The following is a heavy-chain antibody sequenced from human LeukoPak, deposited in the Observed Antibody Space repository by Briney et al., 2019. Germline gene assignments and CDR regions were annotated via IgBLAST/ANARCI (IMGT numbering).Heavy chain of an antibody. V-gene: IGHV1-69-2*01. D-gene: IGHD2-8*01. J-gene: IGHJ3*01. Sequence: ASVKISCKVSGYTFTDYYMHWVPQAPGNGLEWMGLVDPEDGETIYAEKFQGRVTITADTSTDTAYMELRSLRSEDTAVYYCAPLYTPHARDPFDFWGQGTMVTVSS. CDR3: APLYTPHARDPFDF. CDR2: VDPEDGET. CDR1: GYTFTDYY.